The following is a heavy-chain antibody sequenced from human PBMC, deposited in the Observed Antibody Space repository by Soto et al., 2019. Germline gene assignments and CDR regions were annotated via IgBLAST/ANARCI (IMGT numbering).Heavy chain of an antibody. J-gene: IGHJ6*02. CDR3: AQMWFGELWHGMNV. CDR2: IIPILDVA. V-gene: IGHV1-69*02. CDR1: GGDFLSYT. Sequence: QLVQSGAEVKKPGSSVKVSCKASGGDFLSYTISWVRQAPGQGPEWMGTIIPILDVAKNAQKFQGRVAITADKDTSTVYMELRRLSSDDTAVYYCAQMWFGELWHGMNVWGQGTKITVSS. D-gene: IGHD3-10*01.